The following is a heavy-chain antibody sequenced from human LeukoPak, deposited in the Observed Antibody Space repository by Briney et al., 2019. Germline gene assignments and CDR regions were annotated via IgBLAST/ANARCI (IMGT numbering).Heavy chain of an antibody. Sequence: GRSLRLSCAASGFTFSTLGMHWVRQAPGKGLRWVSYISSSGSTIYYADSVKGRFTISRDNAKNSLYLQMNSLRAEDTAVYYCAELGITMIGGVWGKGTTVTIPS. J-gene: IGHJ6*04. CDR2: ISSSGSTI. V-gene: IGHV3-48*03. CDR1: GFTFSTLG. CDR3: AELGITMIGGV. D-gene: IGHD3-10*02.